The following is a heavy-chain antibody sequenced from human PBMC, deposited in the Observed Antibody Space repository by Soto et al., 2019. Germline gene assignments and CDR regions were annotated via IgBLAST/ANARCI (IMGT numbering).Heavy chain of an antibody. V-gene: IGHV1-18*01. CDR2: ISAYNGNT. CDR1: GYTFTSYC. D-gene: IGHD1-26*01. Sequence: GASGKVSCKASGYTFTSYCISWVRQAPGQGLEWMGWISAYNGNTNYAQKLQGRVTMTTDTSTSTAYMELRSLRSDDTAVYYCARDDGRSPLGAFDIWGQGTMVTVSS. CDR3: ARDDGRSPLGAFDI. J-gene: IGHJ3*02.